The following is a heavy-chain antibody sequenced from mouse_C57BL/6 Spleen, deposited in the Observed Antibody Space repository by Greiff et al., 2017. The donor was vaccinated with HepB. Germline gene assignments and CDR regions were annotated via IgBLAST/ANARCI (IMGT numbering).Heavy chain of an antibody. CDR2: IYPGSGST. Sequence: QVHVKQPGAELVKPGASVKMSCKASGYTFTSYWITWVKQRPGQGLEWIGDIYPGSGSTNYNEKFKSKATLTVDTSSSTAYMQLSSLTSEDSAVYYCASSYDYDLGVYFDYWGQGTTLTVSS. D-gene: IGHD2-4*01. V-gene: IGHV1-55*01. J-gene: IGHJ2*01. CDR1: GYTFTSYW. CDR3: ASSYDYDLGVYFDY.